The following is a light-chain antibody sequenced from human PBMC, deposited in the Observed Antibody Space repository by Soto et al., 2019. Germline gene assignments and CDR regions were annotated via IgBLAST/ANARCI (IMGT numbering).Light chain of an antibody. V-gene: IGKV1-5*01. CDR1: QTTNTW. J-gene: IGKJ2*01. Sequence: DIQMTQFASTLSASVGDRVTITCRASQTTNTWLAWYQQKPGTAPKLLIYDASSLEGGVPSRFSASGSGTEFTLTISSLQPGDLATYYCQQYISYPYTFGQGTKVEIK. CDR3: QQYISYPYT. CDR2: DAS.